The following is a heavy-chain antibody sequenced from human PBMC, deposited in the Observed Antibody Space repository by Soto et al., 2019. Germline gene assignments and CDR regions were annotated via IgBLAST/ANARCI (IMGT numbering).Heavy chain of an antibody. Sequence: GGSLRLSCAASGFTFSSYAMSWDRQAPGKGLEWVSAISGSGGSTYYADSVKGRFTISRDNSKNTVYLQMNSLRAEDTAVYYCAKEYFPALWFGLDIWGQGTMVTVSS. V-gene: IGHV3-23*01. D-gene: IGHD3-10*01. CDR2: ISGSGGST. CDR1: GFTFSSYA. J-gene: IGHJ3*02. CDR3: AKEYFPALWFGLDI.